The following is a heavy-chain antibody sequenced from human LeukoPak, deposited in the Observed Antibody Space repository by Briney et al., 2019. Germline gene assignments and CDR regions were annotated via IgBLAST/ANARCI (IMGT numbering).Heavy chain of an antibody. J-gene: IGHJ4*02. V-gene: IGHV4-59*02. CDR2: IYYSGST. CDR1: GGSVSSYY. D-gene: IGHD7-27*01. CDR3: ARGRWGPFDY. Sequence: PSETLSLTCTVSGGSVSSYYWSWIRQPPGKGLEWIGYIYYSGSTNYNPSLKSRVIISVDTSKNQFSLKLSSVTAVDTAVYYCARGRWGPFDYWGQGTLVTVSS.